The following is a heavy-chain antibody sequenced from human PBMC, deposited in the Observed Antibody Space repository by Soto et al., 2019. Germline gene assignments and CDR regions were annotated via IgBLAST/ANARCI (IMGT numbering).Heavy chain of an antibody. Sequence: QVQVVQSGAEVKKPGSSVKVSCKTSGGTFSTSAISWVRKAPGQGLGWMGGILPIFRTADYAQKFQGRVTITADESTTTAYLELSSLRSEDTAVYYCARDKDRAQLGGNYYYIMDVWGQGTTVTVTS. D-gene: IGHD3-3*02. CDR3: ARDKDRAQLGGNYYYIMDV. V-gene: IGHV1-69*12. CDR1: GGTFSTSA. CDR2: ILPIFRTA. J-gene: IGHJ6*02.